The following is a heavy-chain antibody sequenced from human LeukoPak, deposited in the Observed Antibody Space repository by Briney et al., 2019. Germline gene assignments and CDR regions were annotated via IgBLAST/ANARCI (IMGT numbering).Heavy chain of an antibody. V-gene: IGHV4-34*01. Sequence: SETLSLTCAVYGGSFSGYYWSWIRQPRGKGLEWIGEINHSGSTNYNPSLKSRVTISVDTSKNQFSLKLSSVTAADTAVYYCARSPYCSGGSCYRRGFDYWGQGTLVTVSS. CDR3: ARSPYCSGGSCYRRGFDY. CDR2: INHSGST. D-gene: IGHD2-15*01. CDR1: GGSFSGYY. J-gene: IGHJ4*02.